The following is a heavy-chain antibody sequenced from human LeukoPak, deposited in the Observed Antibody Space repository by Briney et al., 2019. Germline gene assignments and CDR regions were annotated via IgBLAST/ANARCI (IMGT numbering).Heavy chain of an antibody. CDR1: GGTFSSYA. D-gene: IGHD6-13*01. CDR3: ARDLSFGIAAAGTISYYYYGMDV. CDR2: IIPIFGTA. V-gene: IGHV1-69*05. Sequence: ASVKVSCKASGGTFSSYAISWVRQAPGQGLEWMGGIIPIFGTANYAQKLQGRVTMTTDTSTSTAYMELRSLRSDDTAVYYCARDLSFGIAAAGTISYYYYGMDVWGQGTTVTVSS. J-gene: IGHJ6*02.